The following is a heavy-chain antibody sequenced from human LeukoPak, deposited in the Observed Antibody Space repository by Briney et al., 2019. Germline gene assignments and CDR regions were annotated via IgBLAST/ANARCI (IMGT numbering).Heavy chain of an antibody. D-gene: IGHD3-22*01. V-gene: IGHV3-33*01. CDR3: ASGYYYDSSGPMEAFDI. J-gene: IGHJ3*02. CDR1: GCTFSSYG. Sequence: AGGSLIFSCAASGCTFSSYGMHGVRKAPGKGLEWVAVIWYDGSNKYYADSVKGRFTISRDNSKNTLYLQMNSLRAEDTAVYYCASGYYYDSSGPMEAFDIWGQGTMVTVSS. CDR2: IWYDGSNK.